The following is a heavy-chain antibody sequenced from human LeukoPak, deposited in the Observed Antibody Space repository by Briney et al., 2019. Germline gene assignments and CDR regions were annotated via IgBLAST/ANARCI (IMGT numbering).Heavy chain of an antibody. V-gene: IGHV4-34*01. D-gene: IGHD1-26*01. CDR2: INHSGST. CDR1: GGSFSGYY. J-gene: IGHJ4*02. CDR3: ARPSYSGSYFFDY. Sequence: SETLSLTCAVYGGSFSGYYWSWIRQPPGKGLEWIGEINHSGSTNYNPSLKSRVTTSVDTSKNQFSLKLSSVTAADTAVYYCARPSYSGSYFFDYWGQGTLVTVSS.